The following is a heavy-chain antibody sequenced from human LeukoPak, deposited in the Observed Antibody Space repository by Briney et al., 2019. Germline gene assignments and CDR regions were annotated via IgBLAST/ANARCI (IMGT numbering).Heavy chain of an antibody. Sequence: GGSLRLSCAASGFTFSTYNMNWVRQAPGKGLEWISYINADSSTIQYADSVRGRFTTSRDNAENSLYLQMNSLRAEDTAVYYCVRDNSRGQSLGVIYWGQGSLVTVSS. V-gene: IGHV3-48*01. CDR1: GFTFSTYN. CDR2: INADSSTI. D-gene: IGHD3-22*01. J-gene: IGHJ4*02. CDR3: VRDNSRGQSLGVIY.